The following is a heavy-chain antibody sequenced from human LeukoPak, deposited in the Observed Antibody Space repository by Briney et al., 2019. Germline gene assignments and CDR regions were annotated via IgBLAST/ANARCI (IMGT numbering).Heavy chain of an antibody. CDR1: GYTFTSYD. CDR3: ARKLGYCSSTSCYYWFDP. D-gene: IGHD2-2*01. Sequence: ASVKVSCKASGYTFTSYDINWVRQATGQGLEWVGWMNPNSGNTGYVQKFQGRVTITRNTSISTAYMELSSLRSEDTAVYYCARKLGYCSSTSCYYWFDPWGQGTLVTVSS. V-gene: IGHV1-8*03. J-gene: IGHJ5*02. CDR2: MNPNSGNT.